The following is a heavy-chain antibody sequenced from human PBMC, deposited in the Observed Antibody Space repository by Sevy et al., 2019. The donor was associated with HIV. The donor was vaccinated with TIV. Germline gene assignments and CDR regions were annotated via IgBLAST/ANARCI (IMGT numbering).Heavy chain of an antibody. CDR3: ARDRITMVRGVIIGPPIY. D-gene: IGHD3-10*01. V-gene: IGHV1-2*02. CDR2: INPNSGGT. J-gene: IGHJ4*02. Sequence: ASVKVSCKASGYTFTGYYMHWVRQAPGQGLEWMGWINPNSGGTNYAQKFQGRVTMTRDTSISTAYMELSRLRSDDTAVYYCARDRITMVRGVIIGPPIYWGQGTLVTVSS. CDR1: GYTFTGYY.